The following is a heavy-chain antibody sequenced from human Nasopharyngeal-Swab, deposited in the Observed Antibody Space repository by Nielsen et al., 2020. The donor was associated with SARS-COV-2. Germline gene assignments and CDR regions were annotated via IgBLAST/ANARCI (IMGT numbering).Heavy chain of an antibody. CDR1: GGSISSGDYY. CDR3: ARDSRSSGWNWFDP. V-gene: IGHV4-30-4*01. D-gene: IGHD6-19*01. Sequence: SETLSLTCTVSGGSISSGDYYWSWIRQPPGKGLEWIGYIYYSGSTYYNPSLKSRVTISVDTSKNQFSLKLSSVTAADTAVYYCARDSRSSGWNWFDPWGQGTLVTVSS. J-gene: IGHJ5*02. CDR2: IYYSGST.